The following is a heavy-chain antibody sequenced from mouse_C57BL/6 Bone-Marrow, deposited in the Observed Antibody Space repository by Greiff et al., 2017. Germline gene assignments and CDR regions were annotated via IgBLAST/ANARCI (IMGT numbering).Heavy chain of an antibody. CDR3: ARGGYPWFAY. CDR2: IYPGGGYT. D-gene: IGHD2-14*01. CDR1: GYTFTNYW. Sequence: VQLVESGAELVRPGTSVKMSCKASGYTFTNYWIGWAKQRPGHGLEWIGDIYPGGGYTNYNEKFKGKATLTADKSSSTAYMQFSSLTSEDSAIYYCARGGYPWFAYWGQGTLVTVSA. J-gene: IGHJ3*01. V-gene: IGHV1-63*01.